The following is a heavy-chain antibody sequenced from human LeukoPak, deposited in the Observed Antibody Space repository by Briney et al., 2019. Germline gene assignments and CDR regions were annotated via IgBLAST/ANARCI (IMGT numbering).Heavy chain of an antibody. J-gene: IGHJ4*02. D-gene: IGHD1-1*01. CDR1: GGTFSSYA. V-gene: IGHV1-69*05. CDR2: IIPIFGTA. CDR3: ASPASPPSNGFDY. Sequence: SVKVSCKASGGTFSSYAISWVRQAPGQGLEWMGGIIPIFGTANYAQKFQGRVTITTDESTSTAYMELSSLRSEDTAVYYCASPASPPSNGFDYWGQGTLVTVSS.